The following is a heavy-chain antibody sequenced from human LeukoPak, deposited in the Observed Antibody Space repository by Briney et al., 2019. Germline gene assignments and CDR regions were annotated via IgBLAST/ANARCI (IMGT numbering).Heavy chain of an antibody. Sequence: GGSLRLSCVASGFTFDDFVMHWVRQAPGKGLEWVSRITYNSATTDYADSVKGRFTISRDNAKKSLYLQMDSLRTEDMAMYYCAKGSPGYNWFDPWGQGTLVTVSS. CDR2: ITYNSATT. J-gene: IGHJ5*02. D-gene: IGHD3-9*01. CDR3: AKGSPGYNWFDP. CDR1: GFTFDDFV. V-gene: IGHV3-9*03.